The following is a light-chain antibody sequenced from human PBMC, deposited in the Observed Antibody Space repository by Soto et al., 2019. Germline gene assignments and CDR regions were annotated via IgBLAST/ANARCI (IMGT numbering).Light chain of an antibody. CDR3: QQANSSPYT. J-gene: IGKJ2*01. V-gene: IGKV1-12*01. Sequence: DIQMTQSPSSVSASVGDRVTITCRARQGISSLLAWYQQNPGKVPKLLIYAASSLQSGVPSRFSGSGCGTDFTLTSSSLQPEDFATSYCQQANSSPYTFGQRTKLEIK. CDR2: AAS. CDR1: QGISSL.